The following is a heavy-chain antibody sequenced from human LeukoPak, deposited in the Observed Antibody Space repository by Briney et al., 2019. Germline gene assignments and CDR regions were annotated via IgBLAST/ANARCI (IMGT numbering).Heavy chain of an antibody. CDR3: GRVGYCSSTSCSGDY. CDR2: INPNSGGT. J-gene: IGHJ4*02. CDR1: GYTFTGYY. V-gene: IGHV1-2*02. D-gene: IGHD2-2*01. Sequence: ASVKVSCKASGYTFTGYYMHWVRQAPGQGLEWMGWINPNSGGTNYAQKFQGRVTMTRDTSISTAYMELSRLRSDDTAVYYCGRVGYCSSTSCSGDYWGQGTLVTVSS.